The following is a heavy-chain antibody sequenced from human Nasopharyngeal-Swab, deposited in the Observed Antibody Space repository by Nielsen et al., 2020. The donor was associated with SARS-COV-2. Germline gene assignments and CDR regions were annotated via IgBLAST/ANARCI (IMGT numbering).Heavy chain of an antibody. Sequence: LRLSCTVSGGSISSGGYYWIWIRQHPGKGLEWIGYIYYSGSTYYNPSLKSRVTISVDTSKNQFSLKLSSVTAADTAVYYCARRADFTIFGVVSNWFDPWGQGTLVTVSS. V-gene: IGHV4-31*03. CDR2: IYYSGST. J-gene: IGHJ5*02. D-gene: IGHD3-3*01. CDR1: GGSISSGGYY. CDR3: ARRADFTIFGVVSNWFDP.